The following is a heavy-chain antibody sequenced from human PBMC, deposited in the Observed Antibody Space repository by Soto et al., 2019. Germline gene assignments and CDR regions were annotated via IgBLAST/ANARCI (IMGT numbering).Heavy chain of an antibody. J-gene: IGHJ4*02. V-gene: IGHV1-3*01. CDR3: ARFVPYGSGYPFDY. D-gene: IGHD3-10*01. CDR1: GYTFTSYA. Sequence: QVQLVQSGAEVKKPGASVKVSCKASGYTFTSYAMHWVRQAPGQRLEWMGWINAGNGNTKYSQKFQGRVTITRYTTASTAYMELSSLRSEDTAVYYCARFVPYGSGYPFDYWGQGTLVTVSS. CDR2: INAGNGNT.